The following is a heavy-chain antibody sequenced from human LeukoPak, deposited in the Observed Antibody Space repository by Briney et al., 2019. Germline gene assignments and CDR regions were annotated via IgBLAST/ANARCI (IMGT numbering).Heavy chain of an antibody. J-gene: IGHJ4*02. CDR2: ISGSGGST. CDR1: GLTFSSYA. V-gene: IGHV3-23*01. D-gene: IGHD1-26*01. CDR3: AKVSAVPPRLFDY. Sequence: TGGSLRLSCAASGLTFSSYAMSWVRQAPGKGLEWVSAISGSGGSTYYADSVKGRFTISRDNSKNTLYLQMNSLRAEDTAVYYCAKVSAVPPRLFDYWGQGTLVTVSS.